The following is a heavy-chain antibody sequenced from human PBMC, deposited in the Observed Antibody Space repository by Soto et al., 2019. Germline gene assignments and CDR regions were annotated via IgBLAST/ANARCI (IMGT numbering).Heavy chain of an antibody. CDR3: ARDRPKLERRAFDI. Sequence: QVQLQESGPGLVKPSETLSLTCTVSGSSISSYYWSWIRQPPGKGLEWIGYIYYSGSTNYNPSLKSRVTISVDTSKNQFSLKLSSVTAADTAVYYCARDRPKLERRAFDIWGQGTMVTVSS. J-gene: IGHJ3*02. D-gene: IGHD3-3*01. CDR1: GSSISSYY. CDR2: IYYSGST. V-gene: IGHV4-59*01.